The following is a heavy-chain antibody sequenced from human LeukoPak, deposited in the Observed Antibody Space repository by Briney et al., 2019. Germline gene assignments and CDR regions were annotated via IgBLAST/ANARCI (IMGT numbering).Heavy chain of an antibody. CDR3: ARGFESEVVTYYYYGMDV. J-gene: IGHJ6*02. V-gene: IGHV4-34*01. CDR1: GGSFSGYY. CDR2: INHSGST. D-gene: IGHD3-22*01. Sequence: SETLSLTCAVYGGSFSGYYWSWIRQPPGKGLEWIGEINHSGSTNYNPSLKSRVTISVDTSKNQFSLKLSPVTAADTAVYYCARGFESEVVTYYYYGMDVWGQGTTVTVSS.